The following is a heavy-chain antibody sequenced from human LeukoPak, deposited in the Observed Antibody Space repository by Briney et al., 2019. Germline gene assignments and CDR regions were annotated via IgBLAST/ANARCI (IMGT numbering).Heavy chain of an antibody. V-gene: IGHV3-7*01. Sequence: GGSLRLSCAASGFTFRSYWMSWVRQAPGKGLEWVANIKQDGSEKFYVDSVRGRFTISRDNAKNSLYLQMNSLRAEDTAVYYCARIRVRGVNYGWDYWGQGTLVTVSS. J-gene: IGHJ4*02. CDR1: GFTFRSYW. D-gene: IGHD3-10*01. CDR3: ARIRVRGVNYGWDY. CDR2: IKQDGSEK.